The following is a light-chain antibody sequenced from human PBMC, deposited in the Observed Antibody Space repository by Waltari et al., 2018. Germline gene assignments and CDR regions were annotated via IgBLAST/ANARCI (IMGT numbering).Light chain of an antibody. CDR2: RVS. CDR1: QSLVHSDGNTH. J-gene: IGKJ2*01. Sequence: DVVMTQSPLNLPVTLGQPASISCKSSQSLVHSDGNTHLNWFQQRPGQSPMSLIYRVSNRDSGVPDRFSGSGSGTDFTLKISRVEAEDVGVYYCMQGTHWPYTFGQGTKLDIK. V-gene: IGKV2-30*02. CDR3: MQGTHWPYT.